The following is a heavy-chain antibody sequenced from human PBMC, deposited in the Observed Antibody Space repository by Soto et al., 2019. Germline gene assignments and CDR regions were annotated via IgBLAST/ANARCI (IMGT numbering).Heavy chain of an antibody. V-gene: IGHV3-23*01. CDR1: GFTFSSYA. CDR2: ISGSGGST. J-gene: IGHJ6*02. Sequence: EVQLLESWGGLVQPGGSLRLSCAASGFTFSSYAMSWVRQAPGKGLEWVSAISGSGGSTYYADSVKGRFTISRDNSKNTLYLQMNSLRAEDTAVYYCAKSGRCSGGSCYSGPISYGMDVWGQGTTVTVSS. CDR3: AKSGRCSGGSCYSGPISYGMDV. D-gene: IGHD2-15*01.